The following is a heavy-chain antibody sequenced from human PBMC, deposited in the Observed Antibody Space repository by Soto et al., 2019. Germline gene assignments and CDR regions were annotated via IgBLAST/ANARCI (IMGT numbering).Heavy chain of an antibody. J-gene: IGHJ4*02. Sequence: QVQLEESGGGLVKPGGSLRLSCAASGFSFSDYYMTWIRQAPGKGLEWVSYISSDGATIYYADSVKGRFTISRDNAKNSLYLLMNSLRAEDTAFYYCAREGSDTSGYYPIGYWGQGTLVTVSS. CDR2: ISSDGATI. V-gene: IGHV3-11*01. CDR3: AREGSDTSGYYPIGY. CDR1: GFSFSDYY. D-gene: IGHD3-22*01.